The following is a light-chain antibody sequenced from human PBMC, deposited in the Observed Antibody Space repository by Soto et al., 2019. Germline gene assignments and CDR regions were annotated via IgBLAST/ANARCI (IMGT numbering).Light chain of an antibody. Sequence: EIQMTQFPSALSASVGDRVTITCRASQNVNNWLAWYQHKPGKAPQLLIYDASVLETGVPSRFSGSGSGTEFTLAISGLQSDDFATYYCQQYNTYWTFGPGTKVDIK. J-gene: IGKJ1*01. CDR1: QNVNNW. CDR3: QQYNTYWT. CDR2: DAS. V-gene: IGKV1-5*01.